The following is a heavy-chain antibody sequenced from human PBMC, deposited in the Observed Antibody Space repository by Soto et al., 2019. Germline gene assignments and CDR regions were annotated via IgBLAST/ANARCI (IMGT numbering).Heavy chain of an antibody. Sequence: EVQLVESGGGLVQPGGSLRLSCVVSGITFSRFWMTWVRKAPGKGLEWVANIKQDGSETYYVDSVKGRFTISRDNAKNSLYLQMNSLRVEDTAVYYCARGEAIGDDAWGQGTLVTVAS. CDR1: GITFSRFW. CDR3: ARGEAIGDDA. V-gene: IGHV3-7*01. CDR2: IKQDGSET. D-gene: IGHD3-10*01. J-gene: IGHJ5*02.